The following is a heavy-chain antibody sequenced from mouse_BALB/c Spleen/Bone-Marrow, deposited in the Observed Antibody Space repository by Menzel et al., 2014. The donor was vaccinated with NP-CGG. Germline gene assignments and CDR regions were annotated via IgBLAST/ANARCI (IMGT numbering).Heavy chain of an antibody. CDR2: IDPANGNT. D-gene: IGHD1-1*01. V-gene: IGHV14-3*02. CDR3: AICHVSSPFDF. Sequence: VRRHHSGAELVDPCASVKVSSTDSSFTVIDPSMHWVKQTPEQGLELIGRIDPANGNTKYDPKFQGKATITADTTSNTAYLQLSSLTSEDTAVYYCAICHVSSPFDFCGQGTFLTVSP. CDR1: SFTVIDPS. J-gene: IGHJ2*02.